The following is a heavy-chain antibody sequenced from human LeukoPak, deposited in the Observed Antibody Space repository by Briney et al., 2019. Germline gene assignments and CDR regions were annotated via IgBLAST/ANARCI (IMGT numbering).Heavy chain of an antibody. D-gene: IGHD3-10*01. CDR3: ARGGLYYYGSGSYSPHAEYFQH. CDR1: GYTFTSYA. J-gene: IGHJ1*01. CDR2: INTNTGNP. V-gene: IGHV7-4-1*02. Sequence: ASVKVSCKASGYTFTSYAMNWVRQAPGQGLEWMGWINTNTGNPTYAQGFTGRFVFSLDTSVSTAYLQISSLKAEDTAVYYCARGGLYYYGSGSYSPHAEYFQHWGQGTLVTVSS.